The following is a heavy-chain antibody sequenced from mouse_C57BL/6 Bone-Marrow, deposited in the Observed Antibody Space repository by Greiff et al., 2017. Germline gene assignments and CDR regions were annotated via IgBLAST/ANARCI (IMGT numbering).Heavy chain of an antibody. V-gene: IGHV1-69*01. J-gene: IGHJ3*01. CDR2: IDPSDSYT. D-gene: IGHD2-12*01. CDR1: GYTFTSYW. CDR3: ARDETTRFAY. Sequence: QVQLQQPGAELVMPGASVKLSCKASGYTFTSYWMHWVKQRPGQGLEWIGEIDPSDSYTNYNQKFKGKSTLTVDKSSSTAYMQLSSLTSEDSAVYYCARDETTRFAYWGQGTLVTVSA.